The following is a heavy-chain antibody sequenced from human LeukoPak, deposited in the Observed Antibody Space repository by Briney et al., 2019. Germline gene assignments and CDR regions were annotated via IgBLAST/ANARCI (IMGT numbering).Heavy chain of an antibody. CDR2: ISSSSSYI. Sequence: GGSLRLSCAASGFTFSSYAMSWVRQAPGKGLEWVSSISSSSSYIYYADSVKGRFTISRDNAKNSLYLQMNSLRAEDTAVYYCARDLYSSSWRNYKNWFDPWGQGTLVTVSS. V-gene: IGHV3-21*01. CDR1: GFTFSSYA. CDR3: ARDLYSSSWRNYKNWFDP. J-gene: IGHJ5*02. D-gene: IGHD6-13*01.